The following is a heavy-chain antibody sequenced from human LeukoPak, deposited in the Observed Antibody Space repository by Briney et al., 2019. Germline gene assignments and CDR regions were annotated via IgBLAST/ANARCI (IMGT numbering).Heavy chain of an antibody. D-gene: IGHD2-21*02. J-gene: IGHJ4*02. CDR1: GFTLRSYV. Sequence: TGGSLRLSCVASGFTLRSYVMNWVRQTPGKGLEWVSSISGSGDSTFYADSVKGRFSISRDNSKNTLYLQVNGLRTEDTAVYYCAKDRLLNCRGDCYIFDYWGQGTAVTVSS. CDR3: AKDRLLNCRGDCYIFDY. CDR2: ISGSGDST. V-gene: IGHV3-23*01.